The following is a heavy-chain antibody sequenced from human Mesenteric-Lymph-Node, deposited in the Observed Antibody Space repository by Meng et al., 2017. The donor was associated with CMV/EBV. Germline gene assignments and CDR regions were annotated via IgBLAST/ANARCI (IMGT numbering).Heavy chain of an antibody. CDR2: ITCRSSYT. J-gene: IGHJ4*02. CDR3: SRELGINVAYYFDQ. Sequence: QAQQAGSGGRLLKPGGSLRLSCTGSGVTFSEDYLTWIRQAPGKGLGWLASITCRSSYTDYADFLKGRLTNTKHNAKNSLYLQMKSPRAEDTAVYYCSRELGINVAYYFDQWGPGTLVTVSS. V-gene: IGHV3-11*06. D-gene: IGHD3-10*01. CDR1: GVTFSEDY.